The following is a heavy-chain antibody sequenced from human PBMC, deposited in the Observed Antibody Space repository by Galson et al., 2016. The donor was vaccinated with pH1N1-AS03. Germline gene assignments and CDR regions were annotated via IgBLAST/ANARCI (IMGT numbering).Heavy chain of an antibody. J-gene: IGHJ3*01. D-gene: IGHD1-14*01. V-gene: IGHV4-4*02. CDR3: AAGRTNAFDF. Sequence: VRQSPRKGLEWIGEIYHSGSTNYNPSLKSRVTMSVDKSKNQFSLKLNSVTAADTAVYYCAAGRTNAFDFWGQGTKVTVSS. CDR2: IYHSGST.